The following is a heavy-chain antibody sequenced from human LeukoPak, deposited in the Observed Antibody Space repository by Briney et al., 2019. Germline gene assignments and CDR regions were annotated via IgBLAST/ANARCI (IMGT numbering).Heavy chain of an antibody. CDR2: IYPGDSDI. Sequence: GESLKISCKGSGYSFTSYWIGWVRQMPGKGLEWMGIIYPGDSDIRYSPSFQGQVTISADKSISTAYLQWSSLKASDTAMYYCARPPYDSSGYYLRDYWGQGTLVTVSS. D-gene: IGHD3-22*01. CDR3: ARPPYDSSGYYLRDY. J-gene: IGHJ4*02. V-gene: IGHV5-51*01. CDR1: GYSFTSYW.